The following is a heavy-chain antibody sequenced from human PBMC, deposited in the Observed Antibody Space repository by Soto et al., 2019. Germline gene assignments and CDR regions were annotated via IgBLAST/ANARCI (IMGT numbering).Heavy chain of an antibody. Sequence: EVHLLQSGGGLAQPGGSLRLSCATSGFSFSTYTMSWLRQAPGKGLEWVSCFSGSGGTTYYADSVQGRFTISRDNSKNTLYLQMNSLRAEDTAVYYCAKATIGGRSYDFLPFDIWGQGTVVTVSS. J-gene: IGHJ3*02. V-gene: IGHV3-23*01. CDR1: GFSFSTYT. D-gene: IGHD3-16*01. CDR2: FSGSGGTT. CDR3: AKATIGGRSYDFLPFDI.